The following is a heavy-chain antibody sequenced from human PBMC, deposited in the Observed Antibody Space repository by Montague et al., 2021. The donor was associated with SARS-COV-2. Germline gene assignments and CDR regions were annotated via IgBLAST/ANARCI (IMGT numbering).Heavy chain of an antibody. D-gene: IGHD5-24*01. CDR2: FFTSGSI. CDR1: GASINSGTYY. J-gene: IGHJ3*01. CDR3: ARDFRDGYASV. V-gene: IGHV4-61*02. Sequence: TLSLTCSVSGASINSGTYYWSWIRQSAGRGLEWIGRFFTSGSINYNPSLKSRVTISLESSRKVFSPNLTSVTAADTAVYYCARDFRDGYASVWGQGTLVIVSS.